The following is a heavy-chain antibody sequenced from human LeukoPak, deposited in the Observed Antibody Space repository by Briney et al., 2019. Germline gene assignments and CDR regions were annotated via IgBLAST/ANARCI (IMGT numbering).Heavy chain of an antibody. CDR1: GFTFSSYA. CDR2: ISGSGGST. J-gene: IGHJ6*02. V-gene: IGHV3-23*01. Sequence: GGSLRLSCAASGFTFSSYAMSWVRQAPGKGLEWVSAISGSGGSTYYADSVKGRFTISRDNSKNTLYLQMNSLRAEDTAVYYGAKVFSARYFDWFDREPPYYYYGMDVWAQGPRVTVPS. D-gene: IGHD3-9*01. CDR3: AKVFSARYFDWFDREPPYYYYGMDV.